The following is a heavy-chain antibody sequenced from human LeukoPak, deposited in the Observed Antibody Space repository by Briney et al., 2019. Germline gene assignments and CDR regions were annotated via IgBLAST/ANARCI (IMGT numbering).Heavy chain of an antibody. CDR2: ITGGGDDT. D-gene: IGHD5/OR15-5a*01. V-gene: IGHV3-23*01. CDR3: AKGVRLSSNYYMDV. CDR1: GFMFNNYA. J-gene: IGHJ6*03. Sequence: GGSLRLSCAAPGFMFNNYAMSWVRQARGKDLEWVSTITGGGDDTYSADSVKGRFTISRDNSKNTLSLQMHSLRVEDTAVYYCAKGVRLSSNYYMDVWGKGTTVTVSS.